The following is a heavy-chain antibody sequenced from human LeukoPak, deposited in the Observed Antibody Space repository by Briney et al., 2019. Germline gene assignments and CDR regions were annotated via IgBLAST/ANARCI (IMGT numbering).Heavy chain of an antibody. CDR2: INPNSGGT. D-gene: IGHD4-17*01. J-gene: IGHJ4*02. CDR1: GYTFTGYY. CDR3: ASQPKHDYGDYYFDY. Sequence: WASVKVSCKASGYTFTGYYMHWVRQAPGQGLEWMGWINPNSGGTNYAQKFQGRVTMTRDTSISTAYMELSRLRSDDTAVYYCASQPKHDYGDYYFDYWGQGTLVTVSS. V-gene: IGHV1-2*02.